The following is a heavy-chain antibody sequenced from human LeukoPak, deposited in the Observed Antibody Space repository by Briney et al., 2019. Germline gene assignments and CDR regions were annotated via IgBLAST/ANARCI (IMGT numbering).Heavy chain of an antibody. CDR1: GGSISFYY. CDR3: ARAPDGSSGYYYD. V-gene: IGHV4-59*01. J-gene: IGHJ4*02. Sequence: SETLSLTCTVSGGSISFYYWSWIRQPPGKGLEWIGYISYSGNTNYNPSLKSRLTISLDTPKKQFTLRLRSVTAADTAVYYCARAPDGSSGYYYDWGQGTLVTVSS. CDR2: ISYSGNT. D-gene: IGHD3-22*01.